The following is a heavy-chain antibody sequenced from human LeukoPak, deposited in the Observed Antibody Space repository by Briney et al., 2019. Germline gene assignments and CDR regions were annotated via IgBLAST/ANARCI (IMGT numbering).Heavy chain of an antibody. D-gene: IGHD5-24*01. CDR1: GYAFASYW. CDR2: IYPGDSET. V-gene: IGHV5-51*01. Sequence: GESLKISCRVSGYAFASYWIGWVRQVPGKGLEWMGIIYPGDSETKSSPSLQGQVTFSADKSINTAYLQWSSLKASDTAMYYCARHEGRRWLQLDAFDIWGQGTMVTVSS. CDR3: ARHEGRRWLQLDAFDI. J-gene: IGHJ3*02.